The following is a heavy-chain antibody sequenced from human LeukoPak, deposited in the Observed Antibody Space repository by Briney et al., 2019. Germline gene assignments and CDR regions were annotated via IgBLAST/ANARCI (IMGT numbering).Heavy chain of an antibody. CDR1: GFTVSSNY. CDR3: ARDLDSSGYYYV. D-gene: IGHD3-22*01. J-gene: IGHJ4*02. CDR2: ISYDGSNK. Sequence: GGSLRLSCAASGFTVSSNYMHWDRQAPGKGLEWVAVISYDGSNKYYADSVKGRFTISRDNSKNTLYLQMNSLRAEDTAVYYCARDLDSSGYYYVWGQGTLVTVSS. V-gene: IGHV3-30-3*01.